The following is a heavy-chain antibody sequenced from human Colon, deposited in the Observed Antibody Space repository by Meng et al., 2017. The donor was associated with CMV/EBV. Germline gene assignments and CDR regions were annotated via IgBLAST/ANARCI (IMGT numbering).Heavy chain of an antibody. Sequence: GRSLRLSCAASGFRFDKYSMHGVGQVPGQGLEWISVVRGDGKKAIYTDSVRGRFTVSRDNRRDLLYLQMDSQRIEYTALYYCVKEHLRGCPNLDSWGQGTLVTVSS. D-gene: IGHD6-19*01. CDR1: GFRFDKYS. J-gene: IGHJ4*02. CDR2: VRGDGKKA. CDR3: VKEHLRGCPNLDS. V-gene: IGHV3-43*01.